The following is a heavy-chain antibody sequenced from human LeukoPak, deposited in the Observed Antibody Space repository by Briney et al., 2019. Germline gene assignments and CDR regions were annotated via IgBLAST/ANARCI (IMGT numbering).Heavy chain of an antibody. D-gene: IGHD6-13*01. CDR2: ISVYNGNT. Sequence: GASVKVSCKASGYTFTTYGISWVRQAPGQGLEWMGWISVYNGNTNYAQKLQGRVTMTTDTSTSTAYMELSSLRSEDTAVYYCARSEIIAAATNPFDYWGQGTLVTVSS. V-gene: IGHV1-18*01. CDR1: GYTFTTYG. J-gene: IGHJ4*02. CDR3: ARSEIIAAATNPFDY.